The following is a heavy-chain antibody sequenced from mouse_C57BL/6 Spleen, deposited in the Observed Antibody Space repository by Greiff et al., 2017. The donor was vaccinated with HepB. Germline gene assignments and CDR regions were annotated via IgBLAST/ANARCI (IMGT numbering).Heavy chain of an antibody. D-gene: IGHD2-5*01. Sequence: QVQLKQSGAELARPGASVKLSCKASGYTFTSYGISWVKQRTGQGLEWIGEIYPRSGNTYYNAKFKGKATLTADKSSSTAYMELRSLTSEDSAVYYCARISNYEGEYYCDYWGQGTTLTVSS. J-gene: IGHJ2*01. V-gene: IGHV1-81*01. CDR1: GYTFTSYG. CDR2: IYPRSGNT. CDR3: ARISNYEGEYYCDY.